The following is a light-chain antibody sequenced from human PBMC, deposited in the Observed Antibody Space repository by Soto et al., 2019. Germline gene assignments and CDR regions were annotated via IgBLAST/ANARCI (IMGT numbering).Light chain of an antibody. CDR1: QSVTNNY. V-gene: IGKV3-20*01. Sequence: EIVLTQSPGTLSLSPGERATLSCRASQSVTNNYLSWYQHKPGQAPRLLIYGASNRATGIPDRFSGTGSGTYFTLTISRLEPEDFAVYYCQQDGSPSWTSWTFGQGTKVEIK. CDR2: GAS. CDR3: QQDGSPSWTSWT. J-gene: IGKJ1*01.